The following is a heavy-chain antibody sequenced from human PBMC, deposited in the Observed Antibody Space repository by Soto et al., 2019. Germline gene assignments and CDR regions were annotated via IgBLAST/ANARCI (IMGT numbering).Heavy chain of an antibody. CDR2: IYFSGST. V-gene: IGHV4-39*07. D-gene: IGHD5-18*01. J-gene: IGHJ5*01. Sequence: LSLTCSVSGGSINSSSYFWGWVRQPPGKGLQGSGSIYFSGSTSNNPSLRSRVTISVDTSKNQFSLKLSSVTAADTAVYYCATLGSHGDTTMVDNWSDPWGQGTLVTVSS. CDR1: GGSINSSSYF. CDR3: ATLGSHGDTTMVDNWSDP.